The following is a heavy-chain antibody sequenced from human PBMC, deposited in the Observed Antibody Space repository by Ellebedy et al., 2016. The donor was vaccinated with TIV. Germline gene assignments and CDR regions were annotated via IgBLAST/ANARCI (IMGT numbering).Heavy chain of an antibody. D-gene: IGHD5-12*01. CDR2: ISRSSDYI. V-gene: IGHV3-21*03. J-gene: IGHJ6*02. CDR1: GFNFSTYT. Sequence: GESLKISCAAFGFNFSTYTMNWVRQAPGKGLEWVSSISRSSDYIYYADSVKGRFTISRDNAKNSLYLQMKSLRAEDTTVYYCARSGFYAMDVWGQGTTVTVSS. CDR3: ARSGFYAMDV.